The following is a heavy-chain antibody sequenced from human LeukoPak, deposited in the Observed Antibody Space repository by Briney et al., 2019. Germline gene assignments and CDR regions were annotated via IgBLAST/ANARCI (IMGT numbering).Heavy chain of an antibody. CDR3: ARDSVAYYDFWSGYYTSYNWFDP. CDR2: ISSSSSTI. D-gene: IGHD3-3*01. CDR1: GFTFSSYS. J-gene: IGHJ5*02. V-gene: IGHV3-48*02. Sequence: GGSLRLSCAASGFTFSSYSMNRVRQAPGKGLEWVSYISSSSSTIYYADSVKGRFTISRDNAKNSLYLQMNSLRDEDTAVYYCARDSVAYYDFWSGYYTSYNWFDPWGQGTLVTVSS.